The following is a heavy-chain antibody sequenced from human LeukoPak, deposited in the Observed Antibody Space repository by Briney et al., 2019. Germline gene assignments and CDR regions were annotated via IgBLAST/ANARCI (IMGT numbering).Heavy chain of an antibody. CDR3: ARDTEGYIYGYYYYGMDV. CDR1: GFTFDDYA. V-gene: IGHV3-43*02. CDR2: IRGASHST. D-gene: IGHD5-18*01. J-gene: IGHJ6*02. Sequence: GGSLTLSCAASGFTFDDYAMHWVRQAPGEGLEWVSLIRGASHSTIYADSVKGRFTISRDNSKNSLYLQMNSLRKDDTALYYCARDTEGYIYGYYYYGMDVWGQGTTVTVSS.